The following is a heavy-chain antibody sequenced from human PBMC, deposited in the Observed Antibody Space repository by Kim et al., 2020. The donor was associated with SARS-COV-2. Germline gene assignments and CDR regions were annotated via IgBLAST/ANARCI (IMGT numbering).Heavy chain of an antibody. Sequence: GESLKISCKGSGYSFTNYWINWVRQMPGKGLERMGRVDPTDSYTNYSPSFRGHVTISADKSISTAFLQWSSLTASDTAIYYCARQEGIAASVDYWGEGTLVPVST. CDR2: VDPTDSYT. CDR3: ARQEGIAASVDY. CDR1: GYSFTNYW. J-gene: IGHJ4*02. V-gene: IGHV5-10-1*01. D-gene: IGHD6-13*01.